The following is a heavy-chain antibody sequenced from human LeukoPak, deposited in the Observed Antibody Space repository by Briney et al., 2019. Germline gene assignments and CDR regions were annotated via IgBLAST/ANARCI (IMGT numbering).Heavy chain of an antibody. CDR3: ARDLISRGSVGLIAGATGPAY. V-gene: IGHV1-46*01. D-gene: IGHD1-26*01. Sequence: ASVKVSCKASGYTFTSYYMHWVRQAPGQGLEWMGIINPSGGSTSYAQKFQGRVTMTRDTSTSTVYMELSSLRSEDTAVYYCARDLISRGSVGLIAGATGPAYWGQGTLVTVSS. CDR2: INPSGGST. J-gene: IGHJ4*02. CDR1: GYTFTSYY.